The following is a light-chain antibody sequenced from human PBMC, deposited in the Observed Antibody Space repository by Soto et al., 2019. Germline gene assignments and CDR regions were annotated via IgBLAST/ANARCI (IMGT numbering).Light chain of an antibody. V-gene: IGKV1-5*01. CDR1: QSISHW. Sequence: DIQMTQAPSTLSASIGDRVIITCRASQSISHWLAWYQQKPGKAPKLLVSDASILESGVPSRFSGSTSGTEFTLTSSSLQPDDFATYYCQQSYRAPLSFGQGTKLGIK. CDR3: QQSYRAPLS. J-gene: IGKJ2*01. CDR2: DAS.